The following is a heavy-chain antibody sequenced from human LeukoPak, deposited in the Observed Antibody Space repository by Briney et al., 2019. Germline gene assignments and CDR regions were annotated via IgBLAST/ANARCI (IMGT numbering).Heavy chain of an antibody. D-gene: IGHD3-9*01. CDR3: AKWGDYDVLTGYYVSDY. J-gene: IGHJ4*02. CDR2: ITGSGGNT. Sequence: PGGSLRLSCAASGFTFSNYAMSWVRQAPGKGLEWVPAITGSGGNTYYADSVKGRFTISRDNSKNTVFLQMNSLRAEDTAVYYCAKWGDYDVLTGYYVSDYRGQGTLVTVSS. V-gene: IGHV3-23*01. CDR1: GFTFSNYA.